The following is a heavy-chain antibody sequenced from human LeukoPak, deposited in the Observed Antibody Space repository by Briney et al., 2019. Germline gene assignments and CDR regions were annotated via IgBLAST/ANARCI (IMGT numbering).Heavy chain of an antibody. Sequence: GGCLRLSCAASGVTFSNYGMHWVRQAPGKGLEWVALISSNGNDKLYGDSVKGRFTISRDDPKSTLYLQMNSLRVEDTAVYYCTTKVIRGNSGDDYDDWGQGTLVTVPS. V-gene: IGHV3-30*03. D-gene: IGHD5-12*01. CDR1: GVTFSNYG. CDR2: ISSNGNDK. CDR3: TTKVIRGNSGDDYDD. J-gene: IGHJ4*02.